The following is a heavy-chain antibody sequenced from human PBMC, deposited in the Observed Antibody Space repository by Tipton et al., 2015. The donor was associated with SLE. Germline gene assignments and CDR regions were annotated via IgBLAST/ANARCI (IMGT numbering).Heavy chain of an antibody. CDR2: ISTSGIDT. CDR1: GFPFSTYA. D-gene: IGHD4-17*01. CDR3: ARDADSDYGDYDYYYYYGMDV. V-gene: IGHV3-23*01. Sequence: SLRLSCAASGFPFSTYAMTWVRQAPGKGLEWVSSISTSGIDTFYADSVKGRFTISRDNSKNTLYLQMNSLRAEDTAVYYCARDADSDYGDYDYYYYYGMDVWGQGPTVTVSS. J-gene: IGHJ6*02.